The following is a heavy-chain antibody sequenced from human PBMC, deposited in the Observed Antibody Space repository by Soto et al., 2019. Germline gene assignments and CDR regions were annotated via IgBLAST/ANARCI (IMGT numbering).Heavy chain of an antibody. CDR1: GGSVSSSFFY. V-gene: IGHV4-61*01. J-gene: IGHJ4*02. CDR3: ARLTTSSGSSLSDS. Sequence: SETLSLTCTVSGGSVSSSFFYWSWVRQPPGQRLEWIGYIYYTGTTNYNPSLASRVAMSVDTSKKQFTLNLRSLTAADTARYYCARLTTSSGSSLSDSWRQGMLVTVSS. D-gene: IGHD6-6*01. CDR2: IYYTGTT.